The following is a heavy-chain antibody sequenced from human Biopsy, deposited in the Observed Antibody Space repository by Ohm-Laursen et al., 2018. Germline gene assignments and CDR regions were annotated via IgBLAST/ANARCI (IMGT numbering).Heavy chain of an antibody. V-gene: IGHV4-61*03. D-gene: IGHD1-26*01. Sequence: SHTLSLTCTVSGDSVSSGSFYWTWIRQPPGQGLEYIGYIYYSGSTNYNPSLKSRVTISVDRSKNHFSLELSSVTAADTAVYYCARVGVGAPSIDYFDSWGQGALVTVSS. CDR1: GDSVSSGSFY. CDR3: ARVGVGAPSIDYFDS. CDR2: IYYSGST. J-gene: IGHJ4*02.